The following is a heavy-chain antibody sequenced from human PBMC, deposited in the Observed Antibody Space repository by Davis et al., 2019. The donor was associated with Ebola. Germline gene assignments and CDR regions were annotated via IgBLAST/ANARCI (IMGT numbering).Heavy chain of an antibody. CDR1: GGSISSGGYS. V-gene: IGHV4-61*08. CDR2: IYHTGTT. Sequence: MPSETLSLTCAVSGGSISSGGYSWSWIRQPPGKGLEWLGYIYHTGTTNYNPSLKSRLSISLDTSKNQFSLKLTSVTAADTAVYYCARDGGNYVPWGLDVWGQGITVTVSS. J-gene: IGHJ6*02. D-gene: IGHD4-11*01. CDR3: ARDGGNYVPWGLDV.